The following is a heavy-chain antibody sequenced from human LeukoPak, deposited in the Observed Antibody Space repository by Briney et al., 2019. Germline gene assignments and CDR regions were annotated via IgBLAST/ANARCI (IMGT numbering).Heavy chain of an antibody. D-gene: IGHD5-12*01. V-gene: IGHV4-30-4*01. J-gene: IGHJ4*02. CDR1: GGSISSGDYY. CDR2: IYYSGST. Sequence: SETLSLTCTVSGGSISSGDYYWSWIRQPPGKGLEWIGYIYYSGSTYYNPSLKSRVTISVDTSKNQFSLKLSSVTAADTAVYYCARDRGGYSGPLIDYWGQGTLVTVSS. CDR3: ARDRGGYSGPLIDY.